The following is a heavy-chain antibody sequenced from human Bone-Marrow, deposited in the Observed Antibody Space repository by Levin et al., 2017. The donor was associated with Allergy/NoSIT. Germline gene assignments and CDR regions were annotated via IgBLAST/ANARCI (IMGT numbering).Heavy chain of an antibody. D-gene: IGHD3-22*01. Sequence: LSLTCAASGFTFSSSAMSWVRQAPGKELEWVSAISGSGGSTYYADSVKGRFTISRDNSKNTLYLQMNSLRAEDTAVYYCAKNLGSPTYYYDSSGYLTSDYWGQGTLVTVSS. J-gene: IGHJ4*02. CDR3: AKNLGSPTYYYDSSGYLTSDY. CDR2: ISGSGGST. V-gene: IGHV3-23*01. CDR1: GFTFSSSA.